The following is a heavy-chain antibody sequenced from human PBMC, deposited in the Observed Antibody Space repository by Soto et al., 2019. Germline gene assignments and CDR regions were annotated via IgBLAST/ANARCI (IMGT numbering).Heavy chain of an antibody. V-gene: IGHV1-69*12. CDR3: AREWPPIALITYSTIRDAFDI. CDR2: IIPIFGTA. D-gene: IGHD1-20*01. CDR1: GGTFSSYA. J-gene: IGHJ3*02. Sequence: QVQLVQSGAEVKKPGSSVKVSCKASGGTFSSYAISWVRQAPGQGLEWMGGIIPIFGTANYAQKFQGRVTITADESTSTAYMELSSLRSEDTAVYYCAREWPPIALITYSTIRDAFDIWGQGTMVTVSS.